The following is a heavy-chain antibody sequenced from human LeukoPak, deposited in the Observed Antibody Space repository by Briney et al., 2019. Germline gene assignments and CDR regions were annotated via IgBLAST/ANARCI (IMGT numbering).Heavy chain of an antibody. J-gene: IGHJ5*02. V-gene: IGHV3-48*04. CDR3: ARDEEQLVRCVSPNWFDP. CDR1: GFTFSSYS. D-gene: IGHD6-13*01. Sequence: GGSLTLSCAASGFTFSSYSMNWVRQAPGKGLEWVSYISSTSSTIYYADSVRGRFTISRDNAKNSLYLQMNSLRAEDTAVYYCARDEEQLVRCVSPNWFDPWGQGTLVTVSS. CDR2: ISSTSSTI.